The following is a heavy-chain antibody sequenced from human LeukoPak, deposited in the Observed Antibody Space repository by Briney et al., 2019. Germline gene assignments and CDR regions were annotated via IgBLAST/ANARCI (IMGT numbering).Heavy chain of an antibody. V-gene: IGHV3-30*04. Sequence: PGRSLRLSCAASGFTFSSYAMPWVRQAPGKGLEGVAVLLYVGSNKYYADSVKGRFTISRDNSKNTLYLQMNSLRAEDTAVYYCARERVRGYSYGYLDYWGQGTLVTVSS. J-gene: IGHJ4*02. CDR2: LLYVGSNK. CDR1: GFTFSSYA. D-gene: IGHD5-18*01. CDR3: ARERVRGYSYGYLDY.